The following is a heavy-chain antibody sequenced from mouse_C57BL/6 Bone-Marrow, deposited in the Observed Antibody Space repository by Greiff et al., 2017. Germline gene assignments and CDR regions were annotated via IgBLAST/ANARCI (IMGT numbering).Heavy chain of an antibody. Sequence: VQLQQSGAELARPGASVKLSCKASGYTFTSYGISWVKQRTGQGLEWIGEIYPRSGNTYYNEKFKGKATLTADKSSSTAYMELRSLTSEDSAVYFCAREGGIYYDPCADWGKGTLVTVSA. V-gene: IGHV1-81*01. CDR2: IYPRSGNT. D-gene: IGHD2-4*01. CDR3: AREGGIYYDPCAD. CDR1: GYTFTSYG. J-gene: IGHJ3*01.